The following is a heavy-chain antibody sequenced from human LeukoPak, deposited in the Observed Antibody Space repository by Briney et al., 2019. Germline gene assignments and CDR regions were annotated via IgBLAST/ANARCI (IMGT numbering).Heavy chain of an antibody. Sequence: GGSLRLSCAASGFTFSGSAMHWVRQASGKGLEWVGRIRSKANSYATAYAASVKGRFTISRDDSKNTAYLQMNSLKTEDTAVYYCTRPPSIAAQGGTDSDYWGQGTLVTVSS. V-gene: IGHV3-73*01. CDR3: TRPPSIAAQGGTDSDY. CDR1: GFTFSGSA. D-gene: IGHD6-6*01. CDR2: IRSKANSYAT. J-gene: IGHJ4*02.